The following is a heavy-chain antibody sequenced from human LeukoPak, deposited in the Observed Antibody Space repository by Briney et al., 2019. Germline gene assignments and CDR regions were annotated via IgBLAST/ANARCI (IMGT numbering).Heavy chain of an antibody. CDR1: GDSISSGDYY. CDR3: AGTGIYYDSSGYRDY. J-gene: IGHJ4*02. D-gene: IGHD3-22*01. V-gene: IGHV4-61*02. Sequence: SETLSLTCTVSGDSISSGDYYWSWIRQPAGKGLEWIGRISSSGSTNYNPSLKSRVTISVDTSKNQFSLKLSSVTAADTAVYYCAGTGIYYDSSGYRDYWGQGTLVTVSS. CDR2: ISSSGST.